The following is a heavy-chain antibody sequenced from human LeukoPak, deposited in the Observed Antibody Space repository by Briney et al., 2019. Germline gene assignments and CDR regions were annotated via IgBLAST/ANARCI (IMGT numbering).Heavy chain of an antibody. CDR2: IGGRGGST. V-gene: IGHV3-23*01. Sequence: GGSLTLSCAASGFTFSSYTMNWVRQAPGKGLEWVSAIGGRGGSTFYADSVKGRFTITRDNSKSTLDLQMNSLSAEDTAVYYCARLSFHTGGPGPWGQGTLVTVSS. J-gene: IGHJ5*02. CDR3: ARLSFHTGGPGP. CDR1: GFTFSSYT. D-gene: IGHD2-8*02.